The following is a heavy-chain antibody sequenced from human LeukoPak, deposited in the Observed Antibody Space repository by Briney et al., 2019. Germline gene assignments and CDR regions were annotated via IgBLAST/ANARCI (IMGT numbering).Heavy chain of an antibody. Sequence: ASAKVSCKASGYTVAGYYMHWVRQAPGQGLEWMGWINPNSGGTNYAQKFQGRVTMTRDTSISTAYMELSRLRSDDTAVYYCARGRGGVGATTYWGQGTLVTVSS. CDR2: INPNSGGT. CDR1: GYTVAGYY. J-gene: IGHJ4*02. V-gene: IGHV1-2*02. D-gene: IGHD1-26*01. CDR3: ARGRGGVGATTY.